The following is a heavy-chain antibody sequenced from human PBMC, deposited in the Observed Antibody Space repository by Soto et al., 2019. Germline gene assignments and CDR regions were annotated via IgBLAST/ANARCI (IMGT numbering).Heavy chain of an antibody. V-gene: IGHV4-39*01. CDR1: GGSISSSSYY. Sequence: SETLSLTCTVSGGSISSSSYYWGWIRQPPGKGLEWIGSIYYSGSTYYNPSLKSRVTISVDTSKNQFSLKLSSVTAADTAVYYCARRPIEYSTDYWGQGTLVTVSS. CDR3: ARRPIEYSTDY. CDR2: IYYSGST. J-gene: IGHJ4*02. D-gene: IGHD6-6*01.